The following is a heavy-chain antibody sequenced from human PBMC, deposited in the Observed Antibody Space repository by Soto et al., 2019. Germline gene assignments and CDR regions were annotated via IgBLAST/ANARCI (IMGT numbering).Heavy chain of an antibody. D-gene: IGHD2-2*01. J-gene: IGHJ4*02. CDR3: AKHEGYCSSTTCSNFDY. CDR1: GFTFTNYW. V-gene: IGHV5-51*01. CDR2: IYPGDSET. Sequence: HGESLKISCKGSGFTFTNYWIAWVRQMPGKGLGWMGIIYPGDSETSYSPSFQGQVTISADKSINTAYLHWSSLKASDTAMYYCAKHEGYCSSTTCSNFDYWGQGTLVTVSS.